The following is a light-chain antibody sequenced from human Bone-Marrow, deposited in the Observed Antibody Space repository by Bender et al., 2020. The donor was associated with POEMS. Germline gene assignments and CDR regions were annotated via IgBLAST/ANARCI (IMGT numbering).Light chain of an antibody. Sequence: QSVLTQPPSASGTPGQRVTISCSGSNSNIGTNALNWYQQFPGRAPRLLIYSDNQRPSGVPDRFSGSKSGTSASLAISGLRSEDEADYYCAAWDDSLSGYVFGTGTKVTVL. CDR1: NSNIGTNA. V-gene: IGLV1-47*02. J-gene: IGLJ1*01. CDR2: SDN. CDR3: AAWDDSLSGYV.